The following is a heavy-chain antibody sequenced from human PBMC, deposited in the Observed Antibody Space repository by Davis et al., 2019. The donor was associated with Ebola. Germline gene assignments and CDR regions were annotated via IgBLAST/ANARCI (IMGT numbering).Heavy chain of an antibody. CDR3: ARQRGLGLPFGAFDI. CDR1: GYSFTSYW. D-gene: IGHD1-26*01. CDR2: IYPGDSDT. V-gene: IGHV5-51*01. Sequence: KVSCKGSGYSFTSYWIGWVRQMPGKGLEWMGVIYPGDSDTTYSPSFQGQVTISADRSISTAYLHWRSLKASDTAMYYCARQRGLGLPFGAFDIWGQGTKVTVSS. J-gene: IGHJ3*02.